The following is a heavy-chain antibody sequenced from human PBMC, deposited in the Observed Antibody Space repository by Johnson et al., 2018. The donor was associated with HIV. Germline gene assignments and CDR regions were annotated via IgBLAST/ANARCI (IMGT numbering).Heavy chain of an antibody. D-gene: IGHD6-19*01. CDR2: IRYDGTNK. Sequence: QVQLVESGGGVVQPGGSLRLSCAASGFTFSNYGMHWARQAPGKGLEWVAFIRYDGTNKYYADSMKGRFTISRDNSKNTLYLQMSSLRPEDTAVYYCAKIGQWRERLDAFDVWGQGTMVTVSS. CDR1: GFTFSNYG. J-gene: IGHJ3*01. CDR3: AKIGQWRERLDAFDV. V-gene: IGHV3-30*02.